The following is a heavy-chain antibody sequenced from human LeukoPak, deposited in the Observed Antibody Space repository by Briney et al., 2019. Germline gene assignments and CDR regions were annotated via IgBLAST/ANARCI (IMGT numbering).Heavy chain of an antibody. CDR3: TTVLRYFDWLSYTDI. Sequence: PGGSLRLSCAASGFTFSNAWMSWVRQAPGKGLEWVGRIKSKTDGGTTDYAAPVKGRFTISRDDSKNTLYLQMNSLKTEDTAVYYCTTVLRYFDWLSYTDIWGQGTLVTVSS. D-gene: IGHD3-9*01. CDR2: IKSKTDGGTT. V-gene: IGHV3-15*01. J-gene: IGHJ4*02. CDR1: GFTFSNAW.